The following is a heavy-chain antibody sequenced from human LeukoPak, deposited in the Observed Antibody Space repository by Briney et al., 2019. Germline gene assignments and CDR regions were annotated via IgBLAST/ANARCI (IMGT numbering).Heavy chain of an antibody. J-gene: IGHJ4*02. CDR3: AHRRGSRFRWQMSFDY. Sequence: SGPTLVNPPQTLTLTCTLSGFSLSTSGVGVGWIRQPPGKALEWLALLFWDDDKHYSPSLKSRLTITKDTSKNQVVLIMTNMDPVDTATYYCAHRRGSRFRWQMSFDYWGQGTLVTVSS. CDR2: LFWDDDK. V-gene: IGHV2-5*02. CDR1: GFSLSTSGVG. D-gene: IGHD3-16*01.